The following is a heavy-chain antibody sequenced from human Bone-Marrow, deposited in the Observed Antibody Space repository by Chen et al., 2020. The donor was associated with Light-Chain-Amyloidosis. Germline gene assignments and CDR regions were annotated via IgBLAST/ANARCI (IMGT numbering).Heavy chain of an antibody. CDR1: GFIFENYA. J-gene: IGHJ4*02. D-gene: IGHD2-8*01. CDR3: AKDKPGVFAN. V-gene: IGHV3-43*02. Sequence: EVQLVESGVGVAQPGGPLRLSCVVSGFIFENYAMHWVRQVPGKGLEWLCLISGDGGNTDYADSVKGRFIVSRDKSKNSLYLQMNSLRAEDTAFYYCAKDKPGVFANWGQGTLVTVSS. CDR2: ISGDGGNT.